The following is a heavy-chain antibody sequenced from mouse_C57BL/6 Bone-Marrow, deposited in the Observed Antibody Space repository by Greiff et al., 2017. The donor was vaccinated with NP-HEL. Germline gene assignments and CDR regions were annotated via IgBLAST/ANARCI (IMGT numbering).Heavy chain of an antibody. CDR1: GFNIKDDY. V-gene: IGHV14-4*01. Sequence: EVQLQQSGAELVRPGASVKLSCTASGFNIKDDYMHWVKQRPEQGLEWIGWIDPENGDTEYASQFQGKATITADTSSNTAYLQLSSLTSEDTAVYYCTTVITTVVATDYWGQGTTLTVSS. J-gene: IGHJ2*01. CDR2: IDPENGDT. D-gene: IGHD1-1*01. CDR3: TTVITTVVATDY.